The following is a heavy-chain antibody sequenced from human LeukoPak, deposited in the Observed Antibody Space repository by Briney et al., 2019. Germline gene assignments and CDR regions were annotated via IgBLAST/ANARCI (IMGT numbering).Heavy chain of an antibody. Sequence: GGTLRLSCAASGFTFSSYGMSWVRQAPGKRLEWVSGISGSGDNTHNADFVKGRFTISRDNSKNTLYLQMNSLRAEDTAVYYCAKIAETSGIYGQGYDYWGQGTLVTVSS. J-gene: IGHJ4*02. CDR3: AKIAETSGIYGQGYDY. V-gene: IGHV3-23*01. CDR2: ISGSGDNT. D-gene: IGHD1-26*01. CDR1: GFTFSSYG.